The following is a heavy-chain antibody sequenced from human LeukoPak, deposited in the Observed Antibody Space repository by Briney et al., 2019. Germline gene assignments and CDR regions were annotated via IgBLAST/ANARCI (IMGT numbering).Heavy chain of an antibody. CDR3: ARQAVPAAIWFDP. Sequence: GESLKISCKGSGYSFTSYWIGWVRQMPGKGLEWMGIIYPGDSDTRYSPSFQGQVTFSADKSISTAYLQWSSLKASDTAMYYCARQAVPAAIWFDPWGQGTLVTVSS. CDR1: GYSFTSYW. V-gene: IGHV5-51*01. D-gene: IGHD2-2*01. J-gene: IGHJ5*02. CDR2: IYPGDSDT.